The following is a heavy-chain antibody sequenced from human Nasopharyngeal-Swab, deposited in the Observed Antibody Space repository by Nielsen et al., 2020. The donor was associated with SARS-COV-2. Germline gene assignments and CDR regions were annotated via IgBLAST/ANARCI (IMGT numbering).Heavy chain of an antibody. Sequence: LRLSCTVSGGSISSGDYYWSWIRQPPGKGLEWIGYIYYSGSTYYNPSLKSRVTISVDTSKNQFSLKLSPVTAADTAVYYCARQGQATITNPRRNFDYWGQGTLVTVSS. CDR1: GGSISSGDYY. D-gene: IGHD5-12*01. CDR2: IYYSGST. V-gene: IGHV4-30-4*01. J-gene: IGHJ4*02. CDR3: ARQGQATITNPRRNFDY.